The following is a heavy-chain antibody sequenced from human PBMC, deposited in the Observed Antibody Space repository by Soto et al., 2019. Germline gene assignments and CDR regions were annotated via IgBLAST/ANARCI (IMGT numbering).Heavy chain of an antibody. CDR3: ARESEDLTSNFDY. CDR2: ISSTTNYI. CDR1: GFTYTRYS. V-gene: IGHV3-21*06. J-gene: IGHJ4*02. Sequence: PGGFLRLSCAASGFTYTRYSMNWVRQAPGKGLEWVSSISSTTNYIYYGDSMKGRFTISRDNAKNSLYLEMNSLRAEDTAVYYCARESEDLTSNFDYWGQGTLVTVPQ.